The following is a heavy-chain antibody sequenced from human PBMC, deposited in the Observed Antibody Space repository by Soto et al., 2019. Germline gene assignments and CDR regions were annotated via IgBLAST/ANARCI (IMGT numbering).Heavy chain of an antibody. V-gene: IGHV3-43*01. CDR2: ISWDGGST. J-gene: IGHJ6*02. CDR1: GFTFDDYT. D-gene: IGHD2-15*01. CDR3: AKDIGSLSYYYGMDL. Sequence: GGSLRLSCAASGFTFDDYTMHWVRQAPGKGLEWVSPISWDGGSTYYADSVKGRFTISRDNSKNSLYLQMNSLRTEGSALYYCAKDIGSLSYYYGMDLWGQGTTVTVSS.